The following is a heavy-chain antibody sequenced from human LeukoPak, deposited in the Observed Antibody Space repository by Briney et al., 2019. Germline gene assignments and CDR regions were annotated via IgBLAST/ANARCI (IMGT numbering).Heavy chain of an antibody. V-gene: IGHV3-13*01. CDR2: IGTAGNT. Sequence: GGSLRLSCSASGFTFSSHDMHWVRQLTGKGLEWVSVIGTAGNTYYTDSVKGRFTISRENAKNSLYLQMDNLRAEDTAVYYCARSKSYSSGWTDFDCWGQGTLVTVSS. D-gene: IGHD6-19*01. CDR1: GFTFSSHD. J-gene: IGHJ4*02. CDR3: ARSKSYSSGWTDFDC.